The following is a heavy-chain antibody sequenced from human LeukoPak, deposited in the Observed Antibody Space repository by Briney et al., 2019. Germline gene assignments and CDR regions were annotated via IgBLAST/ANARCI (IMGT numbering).Heavy chain of an antibody. CDR1: GYTFTSYG. D-gene: IGHD1-1*01. CDR2: INPNSGGT. Sequence: VASVKVSCKASGYTFTSYGISWVRQAPGQGLEWMGWINPNSGGTNYAQKFQGGVTMTRDTSISTAYMELSRLRSDDTAVYYCARGQPNWNPPPQPRLFDYWGQGTLVTVSS. V-gene: IGHV1-2*02. CDR3: ARGQPNWNPPPQPRLFDY. J-gene: IGHJ4*02.